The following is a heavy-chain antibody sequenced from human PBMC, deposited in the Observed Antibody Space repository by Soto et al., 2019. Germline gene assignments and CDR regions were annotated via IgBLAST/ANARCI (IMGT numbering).Heavy chain of an antibody. CDR1: GYTFTSYS. CDR3: ARVWQQWLAADAFDI. J-gene: IGHJ3*02. Sequence: ASVKVSSKSPGYTFTSYSMHSARHAPGQGLEWMGIINPSGGSTSYAQKFQGRVTMTRDTSTSTVYMELSSLRSEDTAVYYCARVWQQWLAADAFDIWGQGTMVTVSS. D-gene: IGHD6-19*01. V-gene: IGHV1-46*01. CDR2: INPSGGST.